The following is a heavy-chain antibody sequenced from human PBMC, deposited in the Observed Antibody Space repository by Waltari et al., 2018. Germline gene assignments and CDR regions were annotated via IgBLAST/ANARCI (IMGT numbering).Heavy chain of an antibody. V-gene: IGHV4-34*01. CDR2: INHSGST. CDR1: GGSFSGYY. Sequence: QVQLQQWGAGLLKPSETLSLTCAVYGGSFSGYYWSWIRQPPGKGLEWIGEINHSGSTTDNPSLKSRVTISVDTSKNQFSLKLSSVTAADTAVYYCARRRITMVRGVIREPYFDYWGQGTLVTVSS. J-gene: IGHJ4*02. D-gene: IGHD3-10*01. CDR3: ARRRITMVRGVIREPYFDY.